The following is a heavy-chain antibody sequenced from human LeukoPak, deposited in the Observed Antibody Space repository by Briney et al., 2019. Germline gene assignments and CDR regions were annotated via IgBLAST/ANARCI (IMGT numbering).Heavy chain of an antibody. CDR3: ARATGISAAAN. Sequence: SETLSLTCTVSGGSISSYYCTWIRQSPGKGLERIGYIYFGGSTNYSPSLRSRVTISRDTSKNQFSLKLTSVTAEDTAVYYCARATGISAAANWGQGTLVTVSS. J-gene: IGHJ4*02. CDR2: IYFGGST. V-gene: IGHV4-59*01. D-gene: IGHD6-13*01. CDR1: GGSISSYY.